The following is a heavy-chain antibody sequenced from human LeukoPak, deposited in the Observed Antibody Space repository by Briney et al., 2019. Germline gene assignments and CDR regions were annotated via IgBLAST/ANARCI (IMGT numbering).Heavy chain of an antibody. D-gene: IGHD3-16*02. J-gene: IGHJ4*02. CDR3: AVITIAGDTRDY. Sequence: SETLSLTCTVSGGSISSYYWSWIRQPPGKGLEWIGEINHSGSTNYNPSLKSRVTISVDTSKNQFSLKLSSVTAADTAVYYCAVITIAGDTRDYWGQGTLVTVSS. V-gene: IGHV4-34*01. CDR1: GGSISSYY. CDR2: INHSGST.